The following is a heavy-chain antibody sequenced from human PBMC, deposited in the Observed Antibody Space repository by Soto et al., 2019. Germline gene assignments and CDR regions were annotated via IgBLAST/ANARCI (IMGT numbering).Heavy chain of an antibody. J-gene: IGHJ4*02. Sequence: TSETLSLTCTVSGGSISSGGYYWSWIRQHPGKGLEWIGYIYYSGSTYYNPSLKSRVTISVDTSKNQFSLKLSSVTAADTAVYYCASIVVPAAPFDYWGQGTLVTVS. V-gene: IGHV4-31*03. CDR1: GGSISSGGYY. CDR2: IYYSGST. CDR3: ASIVVPAAPFDY. D-gene: IGHD2-2*01.